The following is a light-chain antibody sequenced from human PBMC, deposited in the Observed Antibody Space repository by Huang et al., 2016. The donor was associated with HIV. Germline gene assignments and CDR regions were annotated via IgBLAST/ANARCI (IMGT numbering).Light chain of an antibody. J-gene: IGKJ2*01. CDR2: GAN. Sequence: DIQMTQSPSSLSASVGDRVTITCQASHDIRNFLNWYQQKPGKAPKLLIHGANNLRAGVPSGFSGSGSGTNFTFTISSLQPGDIATYYCHQYDTVPYTFGQGTKPEI. CDR1: HDIRNF. CDR3: HQYDTVPYT. V-gene: IGKV1-33*01.